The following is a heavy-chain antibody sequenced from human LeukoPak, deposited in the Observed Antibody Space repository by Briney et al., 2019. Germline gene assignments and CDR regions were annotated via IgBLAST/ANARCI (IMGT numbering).Heavy chain of an antibody. CDR3: AREYSRSSGRAFDI. J-gene: IGHJ3*02. CDR1: GFTLSTYT. CDR2: ISSSSSTI. V-gene: IGHV3-48*02. D-gene: IGHD6-6*01. Sequence: GGSLRLSCAASGFTLSTYTMNWVRQPPGKGLQWFAYISSSSSTIYYADSVKGRFTISRDNAKNSLYLQMNSLRDEDTAVYYCAREYSRSSGRAFDIWGQGTMVTVSS.